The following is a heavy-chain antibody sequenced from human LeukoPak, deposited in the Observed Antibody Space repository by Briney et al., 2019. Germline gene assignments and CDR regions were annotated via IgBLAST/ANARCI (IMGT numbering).Heavy chain of an antibody. V-gene: IGHV3-9*03. CDR1: GFTFDDYA. CDR3: AKSTVNRGYGYVILTGPSGAFDI. J-gene: IGHJ3*02. CDR2: ISWNSGSI. D-gene: IGHD3-9*01. Sequence: GGSLRLSCAASGFTFDDYAMHWVRQAPGKGLEWVSGISWNSGSIGYADSVKGRFTISRDTAKNSLYLQMNSLRAEDMALYYCAKSTVNRGYGYVILTGPSGAFDIWGQGTMVTVSS.